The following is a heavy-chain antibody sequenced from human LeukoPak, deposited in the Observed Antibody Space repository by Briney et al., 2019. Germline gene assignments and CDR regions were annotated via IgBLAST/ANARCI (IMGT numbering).Heavy chain of an antibody. CDR3: ARVLGGSSSGWYGGYYYYYYGMDV. CDR1: GYTFTSYY. CDR2: ISAYNGNT. V-gene: IGHV1-18*04. D-gene: IGHD6-19*01. J-gene: IGHJ6*02. Sequence: ASVKVSCKASGYTFTSYYMHWVRQAPGQGLEWMGWISAYNGNTNYAQKLQGRVTMTTDTSTSTAYMELRSLRSDDTAVYYCARVLGGSSSGWYGGYYYYYYGMDVWGQGTTVTVSS.